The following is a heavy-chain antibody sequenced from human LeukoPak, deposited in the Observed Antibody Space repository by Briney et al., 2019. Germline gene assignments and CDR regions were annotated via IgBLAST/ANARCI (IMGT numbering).Heavy chain of an antibody. J-gene: IGHJ4*02. V-gene: IGHV3-53*01. CDR2: IYSGGST. CDR1: GFTLSSNY. CDR3: ARGDGHFDY. Sequence: GGSLRLSCAASGFTLSSNYMSWVRQAPGKGLEWVSIIYSGGSTYYADSVKGRFTISRDNSKNTLYLQMNSLRAEDTAVYYCARGDGHFDYWGQGTLVTVSS. D-gene: IGHD5-24*01.